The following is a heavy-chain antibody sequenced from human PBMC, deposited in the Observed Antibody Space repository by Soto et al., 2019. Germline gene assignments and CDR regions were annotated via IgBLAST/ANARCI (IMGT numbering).Heavy chain of an antibody. CDR2: IYYSGST. Sequence: QVQLQESGPGLVKPSQTLSLTCTVSGGSISSGGYYWSWIRQHPGKGLEWIGYIYYSGSTYYNPALKGRVTISVDTSKNHCARKRSSVTAADTAVYYGARDGRSGEYGMDVWGQGTTVTVS. V-gene: IGHV4-31*03. D-gene: IGHD3-16*01. J-gene: IGHJ6*02. CDR3: ARDGRSGEYGMDV. CDR1: GGSISSGGYY.